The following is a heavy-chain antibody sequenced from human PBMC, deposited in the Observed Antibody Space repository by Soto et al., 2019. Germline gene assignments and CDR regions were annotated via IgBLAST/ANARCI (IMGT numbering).Heavy chain of an antibody. V-gene: IGHV1-8*01. CDR1: GYTFTSYD. CDR2: MNPNSGNT. J-gene: IGHJ6*02. Sequence: QVQLVQSGAEVKKPGASVKFSCKASGYTFTSYDINWVRQATGQGLEWMGWMNPNSGNTGYAQKFQGRVTMTRNTSISTAYMELSSLRSEDTAVYYCARHEDYYYGMDVWGQGTTVTVSS. CDR3: ARHEDYYYGMDV.